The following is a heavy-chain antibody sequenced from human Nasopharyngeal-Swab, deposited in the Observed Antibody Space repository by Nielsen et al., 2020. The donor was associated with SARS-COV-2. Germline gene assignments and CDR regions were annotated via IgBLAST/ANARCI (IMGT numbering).Heavy chain of an antibody. V-gene: IGHV3-30*03. CDR1: GFTFSSYG. CDR2: ISYDGSNK. D-gene: IGHD6-19*01. CDR3: ARDLEGSSGFDY. J-gene: IGHJ4*02. Sequence: GGSLRLSCAASGFTFSSYGMHWVRQAPGKGLEWVAVISYDGSNKYYADSVKGRFTISRDNSKNTLYLQMNSLRAEDTAVYYCARDLEGSSGFDYWGQGTLVTVSS.